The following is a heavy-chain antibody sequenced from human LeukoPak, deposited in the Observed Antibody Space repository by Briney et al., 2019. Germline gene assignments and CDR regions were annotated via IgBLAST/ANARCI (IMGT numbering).Heavy chain of an antibody. CDR2: IYYSGST. Sequence: TSETLSLTCTVSGGSISSSSYYWGWIRQPPGKGLEWIGSIYYSGSTYYNPSLKSRVTISVDTSKNQFSLKLSSVTAADTAVYYCARGAYCGGDCYSHWQYNWFDPWGQETLVTVSS. D-gene: IGHD2-21*02. V-gene: IGHV4-39*07. CDR3: ARGAYCGGDCYSHWQYNWFDP. CDR1: GGSISSSSYY. J-gene: IGHJ5*02.